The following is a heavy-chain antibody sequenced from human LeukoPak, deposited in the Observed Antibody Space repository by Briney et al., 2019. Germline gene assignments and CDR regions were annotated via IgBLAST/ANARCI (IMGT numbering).Heavy chain of an antibody. CDR1: GFTFSTYA. CDR2: ISGRGVST. D-gene: IGHD1-20*01. J-gene: IGHJ4*02. Sequence: GESLRLSCAASGFTFSTYAMSWVRQAPGRGLEWVSAISGRGVSTSYADSVRGRFTISRDNSKNTLYLQMNSLRAEDTAVYYCAKAASGNWNDVSDYWGQGTLVTVSS. CDR3: AKAASGNWNDVSDY. V-gene: IGHV3-23*01.